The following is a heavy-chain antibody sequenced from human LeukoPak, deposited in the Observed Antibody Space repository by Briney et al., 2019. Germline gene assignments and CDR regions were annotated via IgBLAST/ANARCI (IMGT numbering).Heavy chain of an antibody. V-gene: IGHV1-46*01. D-gene: IGHD3-3*01. CDR3: AREGHLTIFGAGRGYYFDY. CDR1: GYTFTSYY. J-gene: IGHJ4*02. CDR2: INPSGGST. Sequence: GASVKVSCKASGYTFTSYYMHSVRHAPGQGLEWMGIINPSGGSTSYAQKFQRRVTMTRDTSTSTVYMELSSLRSEDTAVYYCAREGHLTIFGAGRGYYFDYWGQGTLVTVSS.